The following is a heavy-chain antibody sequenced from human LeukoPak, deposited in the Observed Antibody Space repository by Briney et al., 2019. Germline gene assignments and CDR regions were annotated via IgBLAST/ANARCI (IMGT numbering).Heavy chain of an antibody. D-gene: IGHD6-13*01. CDR1: GFTFSSYA. CDR2: ISGSGGST. Sequence: PGGSLRLSCAASGFTFSSYAMSWVRQAPGKGLEWVSAISGSGGSTYYADSVKGRFTISRDNSKNTLYLQMNSLRAEDTAVYYCAKDRGRQLVWSGMDVWAKGPRSPSP. CDR3: AKDRGRQLVWSGMDV. J-gene: IGHJ6*02. V-gene: IGHV3-23*01.